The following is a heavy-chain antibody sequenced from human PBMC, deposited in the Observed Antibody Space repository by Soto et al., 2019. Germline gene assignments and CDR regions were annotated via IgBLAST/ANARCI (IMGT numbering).Heavy chain of an antibody. J-gene: IGHJ6*01. Sequence: QVHLLLQSGSEVKKPGSSVKVSCKASGGNPSNSAISWVRQAPGQGLEWMGGIIPVFGIVSYAQNFQGRVTITADESTSTAYMELSSLRSADTAAYFCAGGRIVVVGSSAYYGMDVWGPGTTVTVSS. V-gene: IGHV1-69*01. D-gene: IGHD2-15*01. CDR1: GGNPSNSA. CDR3: AGGRIVVVGSSAYYGMDV. CDR2: IIPVFGIV.